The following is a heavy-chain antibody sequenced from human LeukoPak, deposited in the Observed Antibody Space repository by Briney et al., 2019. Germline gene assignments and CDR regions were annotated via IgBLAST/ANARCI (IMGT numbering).Heavy chain of an antibody. CDR2: IIPIFGTA. CDR3: ASIPYSSSSTRNDY. D-gene: IGHD6-6*01. Sequence: SVKVSCKASGGTFSSYAISWVRQTPGQGLEWMGRIIPIFGTANYAQKFQGRVTITTDESTSTAYMELSSLRSEDTAVYYCASIPYSSSSTRNDYWGQGTLVTVSS. V-gene: IGHV1-69*05. CDR1: GGTFSSYA. J-gene: IGHJ4*02.